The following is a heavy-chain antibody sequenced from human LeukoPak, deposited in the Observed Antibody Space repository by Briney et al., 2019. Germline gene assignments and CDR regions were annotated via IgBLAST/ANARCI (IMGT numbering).Heavy chain of an antibody. Sequence: GASVKVSCKASGYTSTSYYMHWVRQAPGQGLEWMGIINPRGGSTSYAQKFQGRVTMTRDTSTSTVYMELSSLRSEGTAVYYCARGMAYYGSGSYRADWIDPWGQGTLVTVSS. CDR1: GYTSTSYY. V-gene: IGHV1-46*01. CDR2: INPRGGST. CDR3: ARGMAYYGSGSYRADWIDP. J-gene: IGHJ5*02. D-gene: IGHD3-10*01.